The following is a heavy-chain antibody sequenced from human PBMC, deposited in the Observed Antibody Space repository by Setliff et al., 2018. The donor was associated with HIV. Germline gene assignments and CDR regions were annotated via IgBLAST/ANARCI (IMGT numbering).Heavy chain of an antibody. CDR2: IYSGGST. CDR1: GFTVSSNY. J-gene: IGHJ4*02. CDR3: ASDDVGATRLGY. Sequence: GGSLRLSCAAFGFTVSSNYMSWVRQAPGKGLEWVSVIYSGGSTYYADSVKGRFTISRDNSKNTLYLQMNSLRAEDTAVYYCASDDVGATRLGYWGQGTLVTVSS. V-gene: IGHV3-53*01. D-gene: IGHD1-26*01.